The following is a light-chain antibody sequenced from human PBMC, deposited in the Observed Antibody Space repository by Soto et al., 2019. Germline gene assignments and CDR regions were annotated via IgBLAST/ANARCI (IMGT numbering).Light chain of an antibody. CDR2: DVQ. CDR3: ASYTTSSTVV. J-gene: IGLJ2*01. CDR1: SSDVGNYPY. V-gene: IGLV2-14*03. Sequence: QSALTQPASVSGSPGQSIAISCTGTSSDVGNYPYVSWYQQHPGKVPKLVIFDVQQRPSGVSNRFSGSKSGNTASLTISGLQAEDEGDYYCASYTTSSTVVFGGGTQLTVL.